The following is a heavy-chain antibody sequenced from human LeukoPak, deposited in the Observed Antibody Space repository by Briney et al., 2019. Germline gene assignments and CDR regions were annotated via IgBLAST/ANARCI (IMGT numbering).Heavy chain of an antibody. V-gene: IGHV4-39*02. CDR1: GVSISSSNSY. Sequence: NPSETLSLTCTVSGVSISSSNSYWGWIRQPPGKGLEWIGSIYYSGNTYYSASLKSQVSISIDTSKNQFSLKLSSVTAADTAVYYCARDGGYLFDYWGQGTLVTVSS. D-gene: IGHD5-12*01. J-gene: IGHJ4*02. CDR3: ARDGGYLFDY. CDR2: IYYSGNT.